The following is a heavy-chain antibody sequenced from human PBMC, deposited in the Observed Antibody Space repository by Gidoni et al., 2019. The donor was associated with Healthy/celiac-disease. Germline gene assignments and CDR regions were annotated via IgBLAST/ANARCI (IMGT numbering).Heavy chain of an antibody. Sequence: QVQLQESGPGLVKPSQTLSLTCTVPGGPISSGSYYWSWIRQPAGKGLEWIGRIYTSGSTNYNPSLKSRVTMSVDTSKNQFSLKLSAVTAADTAVYYCARELPAALHLDYWGQGTLVTASS. CDR3: ARELPAALHLDY. J-gene: IGHJ4*02. V-gene: IGHV4-61*02. CDR1: GGPISSGSYY. CDR2: IYTSGST. D-gene: IGHD2-2*01.